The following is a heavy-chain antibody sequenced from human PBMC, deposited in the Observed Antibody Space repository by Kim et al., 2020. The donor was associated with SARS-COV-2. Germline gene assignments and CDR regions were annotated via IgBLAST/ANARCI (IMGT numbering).Heavy chain of an antibody. CDR2: INHSGST. V-gene: IGHV4-34*01. CDR1: GGSFSGYY. Sequence: SETLSLTCAVYGGSFSGYYWSWIRQPPGKGLEWIGEINHSGSTNYNPSLKSRVTISVDTSKNQFSLKLSSVTAADTAVYYCARSRITMVRGALLSTFDYWGQGTLVTVSS. J-gene: IGHJ4*02. CDR3: ARSRITMVRGALLSTFDY. D-gene: IGHD3-10*01.